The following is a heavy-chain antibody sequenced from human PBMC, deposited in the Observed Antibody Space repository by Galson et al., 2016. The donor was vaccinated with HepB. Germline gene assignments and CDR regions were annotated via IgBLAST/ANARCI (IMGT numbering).Heavy chain of an antibody. Sequence: SLRLSCAASGFTFSSHWMSWVRQAPGKGLEWVSGISFNSGNVAYADSVKGRFTISRDNAKNSLYLQMNSLRAEDTAVYYCAQYYYDSSGYVEYFQNWGQGSRVTVSS. J-gene: IGHJ1*01. D-gene: IGHD3-22*01. CDR2: ISFNSGNV. CDR3: AQYYYDSSGYVEYFQN. V-gene: IGHV3-21*04. CDR1: GFTFSSHW.